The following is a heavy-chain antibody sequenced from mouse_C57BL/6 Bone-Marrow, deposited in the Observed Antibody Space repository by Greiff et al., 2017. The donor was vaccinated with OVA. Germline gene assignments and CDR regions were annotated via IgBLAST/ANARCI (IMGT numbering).Heavy chain of an antibody. CDR1: GYAFTNYL. CDR2: INPGRGGT. J-gene: IGHJ2*01. Sequence: QVQLQQSGAELVRPGTSVKVSCKASGYAFTNYLIEWVKQRPGQGLEWIGVINPGRGGTNYNEKFKGKATLTADKSSSTAYMQFSSLTSADSAVYFCARSDYYGSRGDYFDYWGQGTTLTVSS. D-gene: IGHD1-1*01. V-gene: IGHV1-54*01. CDR3: ARSDYYGSRGDYFDY.